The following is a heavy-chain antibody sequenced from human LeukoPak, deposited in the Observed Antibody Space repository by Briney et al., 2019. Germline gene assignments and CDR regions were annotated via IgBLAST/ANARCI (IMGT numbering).Heavy chain of an antibody. CDR1: GYTFTSYG. V-gene: IGHV1-18*01. CDR2: ISAYNGNT. CDR3: ARDRPYHLDY. J-gene: IGHJ4*02. Sequence: ASVKVSCKASGYTFTSYGISWVGQAPGLGLEGMGWISAYNGNTNYAQKLQGRVTVTTDTSTSTAYMELRSLRSDDTAVYYCARDRPYHLDYWGQGTLVTVSS.